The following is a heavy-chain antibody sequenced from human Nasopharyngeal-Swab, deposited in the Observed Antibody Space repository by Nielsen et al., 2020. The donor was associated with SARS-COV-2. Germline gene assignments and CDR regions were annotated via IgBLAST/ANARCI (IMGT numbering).Heavy chain of an antibody. J-gene: IGHJ6*02. D-gene: IGHD2-2*01. CDR3: ARGPLRYCTSTDCDWAAAGKGGTYSYYGMDV. CDR2: INHSGSI. Sequence: SETLSLTCAVYGGPFSDYSWSWIRQPPGKGLEWIGEINHSGSINYTPSLKSRVTISLDTSKNQFSLKLSSVTVADTAFYYCARGPLRYCTSTDCDWAAAGKGGTYSYYGMDVWGQGTTVTVSS. CDR1: GGPFSDYS. V-gene: IGHV4-34*01.